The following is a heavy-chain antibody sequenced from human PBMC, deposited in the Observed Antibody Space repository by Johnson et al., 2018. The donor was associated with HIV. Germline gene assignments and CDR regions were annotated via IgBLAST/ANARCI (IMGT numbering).Heavy chain of an antibody. D-gene: IGHD2-21*01. J-gene: IGHJ3*02. CDR2: VNNDGGDT. CDR1: GFTFDDYA. V-gene: IGHV3-74*02. Sequence: VQLVESGGGLVKPGGSLRLSCAASGFTFDDYAMHWVRQAPGKGLVWVSRVNNDGGDTIYADSVKGRFTISRDNAKNTLFLQMNSLRAEDTAMYFCARGGPFHAFDIWGHGTTVTVSS. CDR3: ARGGPFHAFDI.